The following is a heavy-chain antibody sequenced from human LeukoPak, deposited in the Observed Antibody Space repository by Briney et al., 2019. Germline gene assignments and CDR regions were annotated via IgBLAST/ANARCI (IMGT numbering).Heavy chain of an antibody. CDR3: ARSTDYDSSGYYYPTYYHFDY. CDR1: GGSISSSSYY. CDR2: IYYSGST. V-gene: IGHV4-39*01. D-gene: IGHD3-22*01. Sequence: PSETLSLTCTVSGGSISSSSYYWGWIRQPPGKGLEWIGIIYYSGSTYYNPSLKSRVTISVDTSKNQFSLKLSSVTAADTAVYYCARSTDYDSSGYYYPTYYHFDYWGQGTLVTVSS. J-gene: IGHJ4*02.